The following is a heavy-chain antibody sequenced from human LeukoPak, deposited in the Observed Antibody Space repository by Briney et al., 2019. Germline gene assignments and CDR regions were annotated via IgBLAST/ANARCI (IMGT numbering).Heavy chain of an antibody. CDR1: GFSFTNTW. CDR2: VKSKADDGTT. CDR3: ATEGGSGSYYGDDAFDM. V-gene: IGHV3-15*01. J-gene: IGHJ3*02. D-gene: IGHD3-10*01. Sequence: AGGSLRLSCEASGFSFTNTWMSWVRQAPGKGLEWVGRVKSKADDGTTDYAAPVRGRFTISRDDSKNTLSLQMNSLKTEDTAVYYCATEGGSGSYYGDDAFDMWGQGTMVTVSS.